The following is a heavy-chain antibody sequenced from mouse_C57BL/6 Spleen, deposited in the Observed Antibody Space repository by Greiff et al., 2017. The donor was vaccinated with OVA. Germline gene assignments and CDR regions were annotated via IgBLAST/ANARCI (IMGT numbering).Heavy chain of an antibody. CDR2: ISNGGGST. CDR1: GFTFSDYY. D-gene: IGHD1-1*01. V-gene: IGHV5-12*01. J-gene: IGHJ1*03. CDR3: ARRITTVVATGYFDV. Sequence: DVKLVESGGGLVQPGGSLKLSCAASGFTFSDYYMYWVRQTPEKRLEWVAYISNGGGSTYYPDTVKGRFTISRDNAKNTLYLQMSRLKSEDTAMYYCARRITTVVATGYFDVWGTGTTVTVSS.